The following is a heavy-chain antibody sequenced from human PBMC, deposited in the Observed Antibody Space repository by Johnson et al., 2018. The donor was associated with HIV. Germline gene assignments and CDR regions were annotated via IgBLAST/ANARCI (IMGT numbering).Heavy chain of an antibody. J-gene: IGHJ3*02. CDR3: ARHSSLGYPRAFDI. CDR2: ISYDGSNK. Sequence: QVQLVESGGGVVQPGRSLRLSCAASGFTFSSYAMHWVRQAPGKGLEWVAVISYDGSNKYYADSVKGRFTISRDNSKNSLYLQMNSLRAEDTALYHCARHSSLGYPRAFDIWGQGTMVTVSS. D-gene: IGHD5-18*01. CDR1: GFTFSSYA. V-gene: IGHV3-30-3*01.